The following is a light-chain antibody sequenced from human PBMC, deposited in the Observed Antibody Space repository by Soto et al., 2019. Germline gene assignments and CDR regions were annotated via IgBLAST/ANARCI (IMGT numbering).Light chain of an antibody. CDR1: SSDVGSYNL. V-gene: IGLV2-23*03. Sequence: QSALTQPASVSGSPGQSITISCTGTSSDVGSYNLVSWYQQHPGKAPKLMIYEGSKRPSGVSNRYSGSQSANTASLTISGLQAEDEADYYCCSYAGSSTFVVFGGGTKLTVL. CDR2: EGS. CDR3: CSYAGSSTFVV. J-gene: IGLJ2*01.